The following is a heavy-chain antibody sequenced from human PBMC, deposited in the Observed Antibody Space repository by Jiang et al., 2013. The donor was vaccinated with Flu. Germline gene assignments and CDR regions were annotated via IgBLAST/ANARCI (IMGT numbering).Heavy chain of an antibody. CDR3: ARVFAAAGYYGMDV. CDR1: GGTFSSYA. CDR2: IIPIFGTA. D-gene: IGHD6-13*01. Sequence: KPGSSVKVSCKASGGTFSSYAISWVRQAPGQGLEWMGGIIPIFGTANYAQKFQGRVTMTRDTSISTAYMELSRLRSDDTAVYYCARVFAAAGYYGMDVWGQGTTVTVSS. V-gene: IGHV1-69*05. J-gene: IGHJ6*02.